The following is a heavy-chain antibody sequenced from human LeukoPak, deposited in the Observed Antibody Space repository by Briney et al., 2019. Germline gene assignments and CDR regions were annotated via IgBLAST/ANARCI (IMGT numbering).Heavy chain of an antibody. CDR1: GFTFSRYA. CDR2: ISSGSSTI. J-gene: IGHJ4*02. V-gene: IGHV3-48*01. CDR3: ARETLLVY. Sequence: PGRSLRLSCADSGFTFSRYAMHWVRQAPGKGLEWVSYISSGSSTISYADSVKGRFTISRDNAKNSLYLQMNSLRAEHTAVYYCARETLLVYWRQGTRDTVLS.